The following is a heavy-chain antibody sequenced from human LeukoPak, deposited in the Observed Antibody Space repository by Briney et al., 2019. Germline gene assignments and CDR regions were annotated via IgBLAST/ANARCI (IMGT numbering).Heavy chain of an antibody. V-gene: IGHV3-21*01. CDR1: GFTFSSYS. CDR2: ISSSSSYI. CDR3: AREADYYGSRIENWFDP. Sequence: GGSLRLSCAASGFTFSSYSMNWVRQAPGKGLERVSSISSSSSYIYYADSVKGRFTISRDNAKNSLYLQMNSLRAEDTAVYYCAREADYYGSRIENWFDPWGQGTLVTVSS. J-gene: IGHJ5*02. D-gene: IGHD3-10*01.